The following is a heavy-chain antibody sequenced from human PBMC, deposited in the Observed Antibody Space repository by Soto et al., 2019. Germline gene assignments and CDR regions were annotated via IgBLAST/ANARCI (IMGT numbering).Heavy chain of an antibody. D-gene: IGHD4-17*01. J-gene: IGHJ4*02. Sequence: GGSLRLSCSASGFTFSSYGMHWGRQAPGKGLEWVAVISYHGNDKYYAESVKGRFTISRDNFKNTLYLQMDSLRVEDTAVYYCAKDHLLTTVTTVGDWGQGTLVTVSS. V-gene: IGHV3-30*18. CDR3: AKDHLLTTVTTVGD. CDR2: ISYHGNDK. CDR1: GFTFSSYG.